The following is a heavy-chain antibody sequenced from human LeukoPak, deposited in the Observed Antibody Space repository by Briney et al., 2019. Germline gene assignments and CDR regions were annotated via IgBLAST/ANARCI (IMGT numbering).Heavy chain of an antibody. CDR2: INPNSGGT. CDR1: GYTFTGYY. D-gene: IGHD3-22*01. J-gene: IGHJ4*02. V-gene: IGHV1-2*02. Sequence: EASVKVSCKASGYTFTGYYMHWVRQAPGQGLEWMGWINPNSGGTNYAQKFQGRVTMTRDTSISTAYMELSRLRSDDTAMYYCARVGGDYYDSCHDYWGQGTLVTVSS. CDR3: ARVGGDYYDSCHDY.